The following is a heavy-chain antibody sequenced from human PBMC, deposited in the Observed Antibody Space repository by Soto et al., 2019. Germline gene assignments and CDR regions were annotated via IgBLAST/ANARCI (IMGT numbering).Heavy chain of an antibody. CDR2: IWYDGSNK. V-gene: IGHV3-33*01. CDR1: GFTFSSYG. D-gene: IGHD5-12*01. CDR3: ARVSEVATTSNYYFDY. Sequence: GGSLRLSCAASGFTFSSYGMHWVRQAPGKGLEWVAVIWYDGSNKYYADSVKGRFTISRDNSKNTLYLQMNSLRAEDTAVYYCARVSEVATTSNYYFDYWGQGTLVTVSS. J-gene: IGHJ4*02.